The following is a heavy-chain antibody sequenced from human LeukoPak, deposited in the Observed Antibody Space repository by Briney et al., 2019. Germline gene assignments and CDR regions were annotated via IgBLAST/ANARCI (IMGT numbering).Heavy chain of an antibody. V-gene: IGHV1-46*01. Sequence: ASVKVSCKASGYTFTSYYMHWVRQAPGQGLEWMGIINPSGGSTSYAQKFQGRVTMTRDTSTSTVYMELSSLRSEDTAVYYRASNGYCSGGSCYLLDYWGQGTLVTVSS. CDR1: GYTFTSYY. CDR2: INPSGGST. J-gene: IGHJ4*02. CDR3: ASNGYCSGGSCYLLDY. D-gene: IGHD2-15*01.